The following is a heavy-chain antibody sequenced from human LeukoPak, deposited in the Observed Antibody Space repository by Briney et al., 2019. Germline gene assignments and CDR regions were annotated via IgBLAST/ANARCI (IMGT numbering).Heavy chain of an antibody. Sequence: SETLSLTCTVSGGSISSSGYYWGWIHQPPGKGLEWIASIYYSGSTYYNPSLKSRVTISVDMSKNQLSLKLSSLTAADTAVYYCARHEYSGSYYGLSWFDPWGQGTLVTVSS. CDR3: ARHEYSGSYYGLSWFDP. J-gene: IGHJ5*02. D-gene: IGHD1-26*01. CDR2: IYYSGST. V-gene: IGHV4-39*01. CDR1: GGSISSSGYY.